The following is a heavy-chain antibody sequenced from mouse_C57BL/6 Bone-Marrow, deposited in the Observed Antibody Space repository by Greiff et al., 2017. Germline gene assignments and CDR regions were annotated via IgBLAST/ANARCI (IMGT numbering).Heavy chain of an antibody. CDR3: ARRASSGYVWFAY. Sequence: QVQLQQPGAELVKPGASVKLSCKASGYTFTSYWMHWVKQRPGQGLEWIGMIHPNSGSTNYNEKFKSKATLTVDKSSSTAYMQLSSLTSEDSAVYYCARRASSGYVWFAYWGQGTLVTVSA. D-gene: IGHD3-2*02. CDR1: GYTFTSYW. V-gene: IGHV1-64*01. CDR2: IHPNSGST. J-gene: IGHJ3*01.